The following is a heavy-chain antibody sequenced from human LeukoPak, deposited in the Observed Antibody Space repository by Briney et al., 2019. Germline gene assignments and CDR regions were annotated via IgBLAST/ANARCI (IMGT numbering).Heavy chain of an antibody. J-gene: IGHJ6*02. CDR2: ISGSGGST. Sequence: GGSLRLSCAASGFTFSSYAMSWVRQAPGKGLEWVSAISGSGGSTYYADSVKGRFTISRDNSKNTLYLQMNSLRAEDTAVYYCAKPRGITISGVAAEDYYGMDVWGQGTTVTVSS. V-gene: IGHV3-23*01. CDR1: GFTFSSYA. D-gene: IGHD3-3*01. CDR3: AKPRGITISGVAAEDYYGMDV.